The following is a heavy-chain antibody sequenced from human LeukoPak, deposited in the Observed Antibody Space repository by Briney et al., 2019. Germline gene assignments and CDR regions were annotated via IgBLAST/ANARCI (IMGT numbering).Heavy chain of an antibody. CDR1: EFSVGSNY. D-gene: IGHD6-19*01. CDR3: IVLAVTATLGFDY. J-gene: IGHJ4*02. V-gene: IGHV3-66*01. Sequence: GGSLRLSCAASEFSVGSNYMTWVRQAPGKGLEWVSLIYSGGSTYYADSVKGRFTISRDNAKNSLYLQMNSLRAEDTAVYYCIVLAVTATLGFDYWGQGTLVTVSS. CDR2: IYSGGST.